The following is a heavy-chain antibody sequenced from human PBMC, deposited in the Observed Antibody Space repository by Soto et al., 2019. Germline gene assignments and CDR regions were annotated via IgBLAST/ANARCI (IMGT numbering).Heavy chain of an antibody. V-gene: IGHV4-39*01. CDR3: ARQSEYYYASGRAAPLYGMDV. J-gene: IGHJ6*02. Sequence: SETLSLTCTVSGDSISSSNYYWGWIRQPPGKGLEWIANIYYSGTTYCNPSLKSRVAISADTSKNQFSLKLSSVTAADTAVYFCARQSEYYYASGRAAPLYGMDVWGQGTTVTVSS. D-gene: IGHD3-10*01. CDR2: IYYSGTT. CDR1: GDSISSSNYY.